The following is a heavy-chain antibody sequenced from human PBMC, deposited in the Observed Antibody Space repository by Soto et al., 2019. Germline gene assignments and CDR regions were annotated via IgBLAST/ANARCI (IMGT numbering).Heavy chain of an antibody. V-gene: IGHV3-33*01. Sequence: PGGSLRLSCAASGFTFSSYGMHWVRQAPGKGLEWVAVIWYDGSNKYYADSVKGRFTISRDNSKNTLYLQMNSLRAEDTAVYYCARDEDYGSGKPVYYWGQGTLVTVSS. CDR1: GFTFSSYG. J-gene: IGHJ4*02. CDR3: ARDEDYGSGKPVYY. D-gene: IGHD3-10*01. CDR2: IWYDGSNK.